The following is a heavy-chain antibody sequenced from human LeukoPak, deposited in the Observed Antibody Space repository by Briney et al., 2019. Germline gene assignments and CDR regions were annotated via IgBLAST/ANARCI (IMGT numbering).Heavy chain of an antibody. CDR2: INPNSGGT. J-gene: IGHJ5*02. V-gene: IGHV1-2*06. D-gene: IGHD2-2*01. CDR1: GYTFTGYY. Sequence: GASVKASCKASGYTFTGYYMHWVRQAPGQGLEWMGRINPNSGGTNYAQKFQGRVTMTRDTSISTAYMELSRLRSDDTAVYYCARPGVVVPAPPEDWFDPWGQGTLVTVSS. CDR3: ARPGVVVPAPPEDWFDP.